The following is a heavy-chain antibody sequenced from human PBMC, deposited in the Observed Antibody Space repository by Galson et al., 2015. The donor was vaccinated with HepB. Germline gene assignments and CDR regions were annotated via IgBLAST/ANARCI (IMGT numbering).Heavy chain of an antibody. CDR1: GGSISSSSYY. D-gene: IGHD3-9*01. V-gene: IGHV4-39*01. Sequence: ETLSLTCTVSGGSISSSSYYWGWIRQPPGKGLEWIGSIYYSGSTYYNPSLKSRVTISVDTSKNQFSLKLSSVTAADTAVYYCASTVLRYSEDAFDIWGQGTMVTVSS. CDR2: IYYSGST. CDR3: ASTVLRYSEDAFDI. J-gene: IGHJ3*02.